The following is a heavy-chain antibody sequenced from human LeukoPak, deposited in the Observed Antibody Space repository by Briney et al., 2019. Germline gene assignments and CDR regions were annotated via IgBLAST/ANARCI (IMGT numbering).Heavy chain of an antibody. D-gene: IGHD2-21*02. CDR3: AREAYCGGDCYSVDY. V-gene: IGHV3-21*01. CDR1: GFTFSSYS. Sequence: GGSLRLSCAASGFTFSSYSMNWVRQAPGKRLEWVSSISSSSSYIYYADSVKGRFTISRDNAKNSLYLQMNSLRAEDTAVYYCAREAYCGGDCYSVDYWGQGTLVTVSS. J-gene: IGHJ4*02. CDR2: ISSSSSYI.